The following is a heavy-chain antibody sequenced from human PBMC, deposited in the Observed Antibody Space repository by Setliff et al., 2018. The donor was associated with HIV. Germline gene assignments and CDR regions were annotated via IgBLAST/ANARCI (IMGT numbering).Heavy chain of an antibody. CDR1: GYTFTNYG. J-gene: IGHJ5*02. D-gene: IGHD2-15*01. V-gene: IGHV1-18*01. CDR3: ARGYCGGGICYSPNWLDP. CDR2: ISAYNGNT. Sequence: ASVKVSCKTSGYTFTNYGISWVRQAPEQGLEWMGWISAYNGNTNYAQKLQGRVTMTTDSSTSTAYMELRSLRSDDTAVYYCARGYCGGGICYSPNWLDPWGQGTLVTVSS.